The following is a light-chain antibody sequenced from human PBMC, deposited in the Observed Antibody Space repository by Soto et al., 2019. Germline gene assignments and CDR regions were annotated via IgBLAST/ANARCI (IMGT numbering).Light chain of an antibody. CDR3: QQYNSYSLT. V-gene: IGKV1-5*01. CDR2: DAS. CDR1: QSISSW. Sequence: DIQMTQSPSTLSASVGDRVTITCRASQSISSWLAWYQQKPGKAPKLLIYDASSLESGVPSRFSGSGSGTEFTLTIRSLQPDDFATYSCQQYNSYSLTFGGGTKVEIK. J-gene: IGKJ4*01.